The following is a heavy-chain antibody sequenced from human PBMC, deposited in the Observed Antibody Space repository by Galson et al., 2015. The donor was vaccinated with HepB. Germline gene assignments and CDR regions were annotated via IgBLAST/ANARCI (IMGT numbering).Heavy chain of an antibody. V-gene: IGHV5-51*01. CDR2: IYPGDSGT. CDR1: GYSFTSYW. Sequence: QSGAEVKKPGESLKISCKGSGYSFTSYWIGWVRQMPGKGLEWMGIIYPGDSGTRYSPSFQGQVTISADKSISTAYLPWSSLKASDTAMYYCARHVATGTTVGYYYYYMDVWGKGTTVTVSS. CDR3: ARHVATGTTVGYYYYYMDV. D-gene: IGHD4-11*01. J-gene: IGHJ6*03.